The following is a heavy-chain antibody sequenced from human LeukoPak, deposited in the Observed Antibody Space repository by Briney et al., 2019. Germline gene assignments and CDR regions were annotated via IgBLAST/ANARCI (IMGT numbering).Heavy chain of an antibody. CDR3: AREYCGGDCYPALDAFDI. CDR1: GYTFTSYG. CDR2: ISAYNGNT. V-gene: IGHV1-18*01. Sequence: GASVKVSCKASGYTFTSYGISWVRQAPGQGLEWMGWISAYNGNTNYAQKLQGRVTMTTDTSTSTAYMELRSLRSDDTAVYYCAREYCGGDCYPALDAFDIWGQGTMVTVSS. D-gene: IGHD2-21*02. J-gene: IGHJ3*02.